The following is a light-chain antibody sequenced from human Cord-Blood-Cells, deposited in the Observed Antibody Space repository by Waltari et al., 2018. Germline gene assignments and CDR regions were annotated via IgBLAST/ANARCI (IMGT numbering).Light chain of an antibody. CDR2: GAS. CDR3: QQYNNWPPYT. Sequence: EIVMTQSPATLSVSPGERATLSCRASQSVSSNLAWYQKKPGQAPRLLIYGASTRANGIPARFSGSGSGTEFTLTISSLQSEDFAVYYCQQYNNWPPYTFGQGTKLEIK. J-gene: IGKJ2*01. CDR1: QSVSSN. V-gene: IGKV3-15*01.